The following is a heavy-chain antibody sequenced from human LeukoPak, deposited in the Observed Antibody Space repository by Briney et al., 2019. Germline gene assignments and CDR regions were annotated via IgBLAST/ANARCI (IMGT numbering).Heavy chain of an antibody. D-gene: IGHD6-13*01. V-gene: IGHV4-61*02. Sequence: SETLSLTCTVSGGSISSGSYYWSWIRQPAGKGLEWIGRIYTSGSTNYNPSLKSRVTISVDTSKNQFSLKLSSVTAADTAVYYCARALLASSLHFDYWGQGTLVTVSS. CDR2: IYTSGST. J-gene: IGHJ4*02. CDR3: ARALLASSLHFDY. CDR1: GGSISSGSYY.